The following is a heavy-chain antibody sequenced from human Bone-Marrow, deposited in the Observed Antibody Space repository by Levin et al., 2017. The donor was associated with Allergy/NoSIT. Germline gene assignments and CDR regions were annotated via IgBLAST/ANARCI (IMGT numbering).Heavy chain of an antibody. CDR1: GFTFSSYG. D-gene: IGHD2-15*01. CDR2: IWYDGSNK. CDR3: ARDPGRLIGYCSGGSCYGNAFEI. J-gene: IGHJ3*02. V-gene: IGHV3-33*01. Sequence: GGSLRLSCAASGFTFSSYGMHWVRQAPGKGLEWVAVIWYDGSNKYYADSVKGRFTISRDNSKNTLYLQMNSLRAEDTAVYYCARDPGRLIGYCSGGSCYGNAFEIWGQGTMVTVSS.